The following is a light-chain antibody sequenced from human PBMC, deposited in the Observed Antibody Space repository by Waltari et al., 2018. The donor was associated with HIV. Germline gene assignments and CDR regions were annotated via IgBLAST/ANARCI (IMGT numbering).Light chain of an antibody. CDR1: GSNIGTYS. V-gene: IGLV1-47*01. CDR3: AVWDDSLGGAV. CDR2: MNG. J-gene: IGLJ2*01. Sequence: QSVVTQPPSASGTPGQRVTISCSVRGSNIGTYSVNWYQHFPGTAPKLLIYMNGQRPSGFPCRFSGSQSGTSASLAISGLQYDDEADYYCAVWDDSLGGAVFGGGTKLTVL.